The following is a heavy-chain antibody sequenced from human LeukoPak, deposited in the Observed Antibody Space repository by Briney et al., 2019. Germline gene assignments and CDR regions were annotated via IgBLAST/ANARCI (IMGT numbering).Heavy chain of an antibody. J-gene: IGHJ4*02. CDR1: GFTVSSDY. V-gene: IGHV3-66*02. CDR2: IYSGGST. CDR3: ARSHPPVE. Sequence: GGSLRLSCAASGFTVSSDYMSWVRQAPGKGLEWVSVIYSGGSTYYADSVKGRFTISRDNSKDTLYLQMNSLRAEDTAVYYCARSHPPVEWGRRTLVSVSS.